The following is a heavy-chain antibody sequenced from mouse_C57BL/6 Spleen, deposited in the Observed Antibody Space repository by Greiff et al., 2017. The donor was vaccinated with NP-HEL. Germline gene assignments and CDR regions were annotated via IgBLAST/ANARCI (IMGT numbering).Heavy chain of an antibody. CDR1: GFTFSNYW. CDR2: IRLKSDNYAT. D-gene: IGHD4-1*01. CDR3: ITGTGWYFDV. J-gene: IGHJ1*03. Sequence: VQLKESGGGLVQPGGSMKLSCVASGFTFSNYWMNWVRQSPEKGLEWVAQIRLKSDNYATHYAESVKGRFTISRDDSKSSVYLQMNNLRAEDTGIYYCITGTGWYFDVWGTGTTVTVSS. V-gene: IGHV6-3*01.